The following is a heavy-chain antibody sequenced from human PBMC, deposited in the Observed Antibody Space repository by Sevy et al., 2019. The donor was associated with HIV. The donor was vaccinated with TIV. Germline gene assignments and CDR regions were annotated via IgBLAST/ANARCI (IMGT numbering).Heavy chain of an antibody. V-gene: IGHV4-61*01. Sequence: SETLSLTCTVSGGSVSSGSYYWSWIRQPPGKGLEWIGYIYYSGSTNYNPSLKSRVTISVDTSKNQFSLKLSSVTAADTAVYYCARVLFGELPLDYWFDPWGQGTLVTVSS. CDR2: IYYSGST. D-gene: IGHD3-10*01. CDR3: ARVLFGELPLDYWFDP. CDR1: GGSVSSGSYY. J-gene: IGHJ5*02.